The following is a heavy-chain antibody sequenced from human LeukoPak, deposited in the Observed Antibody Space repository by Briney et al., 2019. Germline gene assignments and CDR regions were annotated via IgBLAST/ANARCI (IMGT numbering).Heavy chain of an antibody. CDR1: GFTFTHYA. CDR3: ARDPRGPAGYDSPARDTFDY. V-gene: IGHV3-30*03. D-gene: IGHD3-22*01. Sequence: GRSLRLSCAASGFTFTHYAMHGVRQTPAKGLEWVAVIFYDGTIQYYSDSVRGRLIVSRDNPKNNLYLQMNSLRAEDTAVYYCARDPRGPAGYDSPARDTFDYWGQGTLVTVSS. J-gene: IGHJ4*02. CDR2: IFYDGTIQ.